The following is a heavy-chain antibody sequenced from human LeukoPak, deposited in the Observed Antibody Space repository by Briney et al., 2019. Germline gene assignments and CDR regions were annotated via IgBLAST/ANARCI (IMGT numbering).Heavy chain of an antibody. CDR1: GYTFTGYY. CDR2: INPNSGGT. D-gene: IGHD2-15*01. V-gene: IGHV1-2*02. CDR3: ASSYCSGGSCHDWFDP. Sequence: GASVKVSCKASGYTFTGYYMHWVRQAPGQGLEWMGWINPNSGGTNYAQKSQGRVTMTRDTSISTAYMELSRLRSDDTAVYYCASSYCSGGSCHDWFDPWGQGTLVTVSS. J-gene: IGHJ5*02.